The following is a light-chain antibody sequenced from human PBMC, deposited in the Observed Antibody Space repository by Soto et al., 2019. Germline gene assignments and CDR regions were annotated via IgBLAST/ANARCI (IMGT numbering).Light chain of an antibody. Sequence: DIQMTQSPSSLSASVGDRVIITCRASQGINNFVAWYQQKPGEVPKLLIYAASTLQSGVPSRFSGSGFGTDFVLTISSLEPEDVATYYCQKYDSVPLTFGGGTRVEIK. CDR2: AAS. CDR3: QKYDSVPLT. J-gene: IGKJ4*01. V-gene: IGKV1-27*01. CDR1: QGINNF.